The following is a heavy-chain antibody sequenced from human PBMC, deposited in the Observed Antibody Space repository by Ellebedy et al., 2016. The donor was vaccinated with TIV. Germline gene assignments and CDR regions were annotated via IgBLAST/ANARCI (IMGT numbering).Heavy chain of an antibody. V-gene: IGHV1-3*01. D-gene: IGHD6-13*01. CDR2: INAGNGIS. CDR1: GYTFNTYA. CDR3: ARARKRRFSSSPLFDF. J-gene: IGHJ4*02. Sequence: GGSLRLSXKASGYTFNTYALHWVRQAPGQRLEWMGWINAGNGISKYSQKFLGRATITRDTSASTAYMELSSLRSEDTAVYYCARARKRRFSSSPLFDFWGQGTLVTVSS.